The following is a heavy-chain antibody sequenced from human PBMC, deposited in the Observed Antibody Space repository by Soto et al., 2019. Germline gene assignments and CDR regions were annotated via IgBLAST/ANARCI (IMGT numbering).Heavy chain of an antibody. CDR2: ISSSSGSI. CDR1: GFTVDSYS. Sequence: PGGSLRLSCAAAGFTVDSYSINWVRQAPGKGLEWVSYISSSSGSIFYADSVRGRFTISRDNARNSVFLHLDSLRAEDTAVYYCARDNDGAQFATSNNDLWGQGTLVTVSS. J-gene: IGHJ5*02. V-gene: IGHV3-48*01. CDR3: ARDNDGAQFATSNNDL. D-gene: IGHD2-2*01.